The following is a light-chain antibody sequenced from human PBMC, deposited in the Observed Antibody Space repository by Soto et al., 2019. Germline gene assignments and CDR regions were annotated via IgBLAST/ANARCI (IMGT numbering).Light chain of an antibody. CDR3: QQYVSSPPLT. V-gene: IGKV3-20*01. CDR1: QSVSTTY. Sequence: EIVLTQSPGTLSLSPGERATLSCRASQSVSTTYLAWYQQKPGQAPRLLIYGASGRATGIPDRFSGSGSGTDFTLTISRLEPEDFAVYYCQQYVSSPPLTFGGGTKV. CDR2: GAS. J-gene: IGKJ4*01.